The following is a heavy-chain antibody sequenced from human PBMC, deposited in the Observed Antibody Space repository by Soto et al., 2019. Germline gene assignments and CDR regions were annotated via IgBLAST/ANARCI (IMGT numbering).Heavy chain of an antibody. D-gene: IGHD3-16*02. V-gene: IGHV4-59*08. J-gene: IGHJ4*02. CDR1: CGSISSYY. CDR2: IYYSGST. Sequence: SETLSLTCTVSCGSISSYYWSWIRQPPGKGLEWIGNIYYSGSTNYNPSLKSRVTISVDTSKNQFSLKLSSVTAADTAVYYCARLWFGGVIVSYSYFDYWGQGTLVTVSS. CDR3: ARLWFGGVIVSYSYFDY.